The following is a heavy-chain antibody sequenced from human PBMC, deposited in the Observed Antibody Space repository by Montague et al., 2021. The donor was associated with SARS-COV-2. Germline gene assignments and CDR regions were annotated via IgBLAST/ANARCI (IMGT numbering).Heavy chain of an antibody. CDR3: ARGRYGGNRGYYFDY. V-gene: IGHV2-70*01. CDR1: GFSLSTSGMC. D-gene: IGHD4-23*01. J-gene: IGHJ4*02. Sequence: VKTTQTLTLTCTFSGFSLSTSGMCVSWIRQPPGKALEWLALIDWDDDKYYSTSLETRLTISKDTSKNQVVLTMTNMDPVDTATYYCARGRYGGNRGYYFDYWGQGTLVTVSS. CDR2: IDWDDDK.